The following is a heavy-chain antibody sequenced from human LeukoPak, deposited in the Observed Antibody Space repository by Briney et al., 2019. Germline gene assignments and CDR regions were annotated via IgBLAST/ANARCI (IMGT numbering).Heavy chain of an antibody. CDR1: GGSISSYY. D-gene: IGHD1-1*01. Sequence: PSEILSLTCTVSGGSISSYYWSWIRQPPGKGLEWIGYIYYSGSTNYNPSLKSRVTISVDTFKNQFSLKLSSVTAADTAVYYCASGTYYYYMDVWGKGTTVTVSS. CDR3: ASGTYYYYMDV. J-gene: IGHJ6*03. CDR2: IYYSGST. V-gene: IGHV4-59*01.